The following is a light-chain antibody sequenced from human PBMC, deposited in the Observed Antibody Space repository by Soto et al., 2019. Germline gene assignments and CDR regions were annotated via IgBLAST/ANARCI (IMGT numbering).Light chain of an antibody. Sequence: QAVLTHPPSVSLSPGQSVTISCTGTITYFVSYNRFSWYQQPPGTAQTLIIYEARNRPSGVPDPFYGSKSGKTASLTISGLQAADEADYYCSLYTSENTYVFATWTKVTVL. CDR2: EAR. CDR3: SLYTSENTYV. V-gene: IGLV2-18*01. J-gene: IGLJ1*01. CDR1: ITYFVSYNR.